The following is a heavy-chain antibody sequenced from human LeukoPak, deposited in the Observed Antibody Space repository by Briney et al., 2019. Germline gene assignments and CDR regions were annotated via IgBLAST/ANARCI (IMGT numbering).Heavy chain of an antibody. CDR2: IYTSGST. Sequence: SETLSLTCTVSGGSIRRYYWTWIRQPAGKGLEWIGRIYTSGSTNYNPSLKSRVTMSVDTSKNQFSLKLSSVTAADTAVYYCAREEALWSYLEYWGQGTLVTVSS. V-gene: IGHV4-4*07. CDR1: GGSIRRYY. D-gene: IGHD5-18*01. CDR3: AREEALWSYLEY. J-gene: IGHJ4*02.